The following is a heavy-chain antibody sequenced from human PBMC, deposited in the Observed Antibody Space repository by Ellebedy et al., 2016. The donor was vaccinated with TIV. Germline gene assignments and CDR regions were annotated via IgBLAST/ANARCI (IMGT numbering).Heavy chain of an antibody. CDR2: IYPGDSDT. Sequence: GESLKISCKASGYSFSTYWIGWVRQMPGKGLEWMGIIYPGDSDTRNSPSFEGHVTISADESISTAYLHLSSLKASDTAIYYCARLQRDYGDFLDAFDFWGQGTMVTVSS. V-gene: IGHV5-51*01. CDR1: GYSFSTYW. CDR3: ARLQRDYGDFLDAFDF. J-gene: IGHJ3*01. D-gene: IGHD4-17*01.